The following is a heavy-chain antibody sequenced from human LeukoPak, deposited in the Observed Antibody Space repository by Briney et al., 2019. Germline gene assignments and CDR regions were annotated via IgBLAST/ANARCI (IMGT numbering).Heavy chain of an antibody. CDR3: AKERNDCSGGSCHYLDAFDI. J-gene: IGHJ3*02. Sequence: GGSLRLSCAASGFTFSSYGMHWVRQAPGKGLEWVAVIWYDGSNKYYADSVKGRFTISRDNSKNTLYLQMISLRAEDTAVYYCAKERNDCSGGSCHYLDAFDIWGQGTMVTVSS. V-gene: IGHV3-33*06. CDR1: GFTFSSYG. D-gene: IGHD2-15*01. CDR2: IWYDGSNK.